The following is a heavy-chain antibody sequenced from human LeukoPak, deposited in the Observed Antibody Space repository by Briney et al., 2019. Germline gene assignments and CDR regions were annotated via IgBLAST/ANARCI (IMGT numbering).Heavy chain of an antibody. V-gene: IGHV4-39*02. D-gene: IGHD3-22*01. J-gene: IGHJ4*02. Sequence: SETLSLTCTVSGGSISSVSYYWGWIRQSPGKGLEWIGSVHHNGSPYYNPSLKSRVTISVDTSKNHFSLTLRSVTAADTAVYFCARPDYHSSASYYGPFDYWGQGSLVTVSP. CDR1: GGSISSVSYY. CDR2: VHHNGSP. CDR3: ARPDYHSSASYYGPFDY.